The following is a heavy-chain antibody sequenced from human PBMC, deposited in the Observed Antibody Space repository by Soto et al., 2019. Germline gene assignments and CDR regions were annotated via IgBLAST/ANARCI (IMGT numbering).Heavy chain of an antibody. CDR3: ARPPDY. J-gene: IGHJ4*02. CDR2: IYYNGNT. CDR1: GGSISGGYY. V-gene: IGHV4-31*03. Sequence: SETLSLTCTVSGGSISGGYYWSWIRQHPGKGLEWIAYIYYNGNTYYNPSLKSRVTISVDTSKNQLSLKLSSVTAADTAVYYCARPPDYWGQGTLVTGSS.